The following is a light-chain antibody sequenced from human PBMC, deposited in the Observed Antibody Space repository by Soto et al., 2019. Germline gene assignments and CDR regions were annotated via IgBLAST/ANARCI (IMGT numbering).Light chain of an antibody. CDR3: SAYAGPSTPIYV. CDR1: SSYVCSYNY. J-gene: IGLJ1*01. V-gene: IGLV2-14*01. CDR2: EVS. Sequence: LCKPASVSRSPVQLLPLSCTVTSSYVCSYNYGSWYEHHAGKAPERVISEVSNRPAGISNSFSGSTSGNTACMTISGLQAEDEGDYYYSAYAGPSTPIYVFGTGTKVTVL.